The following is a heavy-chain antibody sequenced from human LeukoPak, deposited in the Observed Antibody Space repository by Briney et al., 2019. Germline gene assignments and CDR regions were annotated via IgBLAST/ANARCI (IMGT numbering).Heavy chain of an antibody. CDR1: GFTFSSYG. Sequence: QPGRSLRLSCAASGFTFSSYGMHWVRQAPGKGLEWVAVIWYDGSNKYYADSVKGRFTISRDNSKNTLYLQMNSLRAEDTAVYYCAKANRLGPSRYFDYWGQGTLVTVSS. V-gene: IGHV3-33*06. J-gene: IGHJ4*02. CDR2: IWYDGSNK. CDR3: AKANRLGPSRYFDY. D-gene: IGHD2-8*01.